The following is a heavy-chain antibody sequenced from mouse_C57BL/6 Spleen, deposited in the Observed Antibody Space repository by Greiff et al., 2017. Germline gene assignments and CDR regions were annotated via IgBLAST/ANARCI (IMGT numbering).Heavy chain of an antibody. V-gene: IGHV1-4*01. CDR1: GYTFTSYT. Sequence: VQLQESGAELARPGASVKMSCKASGYTFTSYTMHWVKQRPGQGLEWIGYINPSSGYNKYNQKFKDKATLTADKSSSTAYLQLSSLTSEDSAVYYCASELVGFAYWGQCTLVTVSA. CDR2: INPSSGYN. CDR3: ASELVGFAY. D-gene: IGHD3-1*01. J-gene: IGHJ3*01.